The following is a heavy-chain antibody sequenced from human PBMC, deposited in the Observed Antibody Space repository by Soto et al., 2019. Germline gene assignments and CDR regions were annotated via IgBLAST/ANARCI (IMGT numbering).Heavy chain of an antibody. J-gene: IGHJ4*02. CDR3: PTGSGWTSGH. Sequence: SETLSLTCTVSGVSVSSSSCYCGWIRQPPGKGLEWIGSIYYSGSTYYNPSLVHRVTISLDTSNNQCSLKMNSVTAADTAVYYCPTGSGWTSGHWGRGTLVTVSS. V-gene: IGHV4-39*07. CDR1: GVSVSSSSCY. CDR2: IYYSGST. D-gene: IGHD3-3*01.